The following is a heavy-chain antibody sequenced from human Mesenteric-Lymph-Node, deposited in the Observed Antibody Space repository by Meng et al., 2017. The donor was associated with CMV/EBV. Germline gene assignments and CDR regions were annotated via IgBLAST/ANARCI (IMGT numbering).Heavy chain of an antibody. CDR1: GYTFTDHY. J-gene: IGHJ4*02. Sequence: SVKVSCKASGYTFTDHYIYWLRQAPGQRLEWMGWINPNNGGTNSAQKFLGRVTMTRDKSISTAYMELTRLTSDDTAVYYCARDRLDFWTGYFPNYFDFWGQGTQVTVSS. V-gene: IGHV1-2*02. CDR2: INPNNGGT. D-gene: IGHD3/OR15-3a*01. CDR3: ARDRLDFWTGYFPNYFDF.